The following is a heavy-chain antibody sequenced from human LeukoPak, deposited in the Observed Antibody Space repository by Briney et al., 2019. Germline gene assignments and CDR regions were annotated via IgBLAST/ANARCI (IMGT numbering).Heavy chain of an antibody. Sequence: SETLSLTCTVSGGSISGYYWSWVRQSPGKGLVWIGYMYYSGSTNYNPSLKSRVTMSVDMSKNQFSLKLSSVTAADTALYYCARHFTYYYDSSGYPRDAFDIWGQGTMVTVSS. CDR3: ARHFTYYYDSSGYPRDAFDI. V-gene: IGHV4-59*08. CDR2: MYYSGST. CDR1: GGSISGYY. D-gene: IGHD3-22*01. J-gene: IGHJ3*02.